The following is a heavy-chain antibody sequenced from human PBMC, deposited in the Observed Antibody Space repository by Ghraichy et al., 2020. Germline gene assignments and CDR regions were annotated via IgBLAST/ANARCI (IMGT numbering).Heavy chain of an antibody. Sequence: GGSLRLSCAASGFTFSSSAMSWVRQAPGKGLEWVSAISDSGGSTFYADSVKGRFTISRDNSKNTLYLQMNSLRAEDTAVYFCAKRERVGVRSFGCWGQGTGVTGS. CDR2: ISDSGGST. V-gene: IGHV3-23*01. J-gene: IGHJ4*02. CDR1: GFTFSSSA. CDR3: AKRERVGVRSFGC. D-gene: IGHD1-26*01.